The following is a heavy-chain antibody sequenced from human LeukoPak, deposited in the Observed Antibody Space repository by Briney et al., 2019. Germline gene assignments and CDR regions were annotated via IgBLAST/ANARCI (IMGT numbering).Heavy chain of an antibody. CDR3: AKEREMATDY. Sequence: SGGSLRLSCEVSGFTFSSYWMNWVRQAPGKGLEWVANIKQDGSDKYYVDSAKGRFTISRDNSKNTLYLQMNSLRAEDTAVYYCAKEREMATDYWGQGTLVTVSS. D-gene: IGHD5-24*01. CDR2: IKQDGSDK. CDR1: GFTFSSYW. J-gene: IGHJ4*02. V-gene: IGHV3-7*03.